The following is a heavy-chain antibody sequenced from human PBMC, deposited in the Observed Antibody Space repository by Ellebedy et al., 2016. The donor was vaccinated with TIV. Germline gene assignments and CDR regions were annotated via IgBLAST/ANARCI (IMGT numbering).Heavy chain of an antibody. J-gene: IGHJ5*02. CDR2: IYYSGST. CDR1: GGSISSSSYY. V-gene: IGHV4-39*01. D-gene: IGHD3-10*01. Sequence: MPSETLSLTCTVSGGSISSSSYYWGWIRQPPGKGLEWIGSIYYSGSTYYNPSLKSRVTISVDTSKNQFSLKLSSVTAADPAVYYCASHMVRESTWFDPRGQGTLVTVSS. CDR3: ASHMVRESTWFDP.